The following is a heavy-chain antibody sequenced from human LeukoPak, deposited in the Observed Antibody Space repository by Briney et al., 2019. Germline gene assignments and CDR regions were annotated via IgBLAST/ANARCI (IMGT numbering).Heavy chain of an antibody. D-gene: IGHD3-22*01. Sequence: PSETLSLTCAVSGGSVNTYYWSWIRQPPGKGLEWIGYIYNSGSTNYNPSLKSRVTISVDTSKNQFSLKLSSVTAADTAVYYCARHTDHYDSRGDYMGYHFDYWGQGTLVTVSS. J-gene: IGHJ4*02. CDR1: GGSVNTYY. V-gene: IGHV4-59*08. CDR3: ARHTDHYDSRGDYMGYHFDY. CDR2: IYNSGST.